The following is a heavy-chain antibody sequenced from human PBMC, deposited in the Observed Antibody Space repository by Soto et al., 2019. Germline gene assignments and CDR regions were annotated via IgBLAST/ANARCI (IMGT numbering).Heavy chain of an antibody. CDR1: GGSISSGGYY. D-gene: IGHD3-22*01. V-gene: IGHV4-31*03. CDR3: ARTRGGYYYDSSGYCYFDY. J-gene: IGHJ4*02. Sequence: QVQLQESGPGLVKPSQTLSLTCTVSGGSISSGGYYWSWIRQHPGKGLEWIGYIYYSGSTYYNPSLKSRVTISVDTSKNQFSLKLSSVTAADTAVYYCARTRGGYYYDSSGYCYFDYWGQGTLVTVSS. CDR2: IYYSGST.